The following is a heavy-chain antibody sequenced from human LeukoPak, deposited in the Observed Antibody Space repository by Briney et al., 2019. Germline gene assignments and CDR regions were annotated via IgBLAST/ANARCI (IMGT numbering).Heavy chain of an antibody. V-gene: IGHV3-11*04. CDR2: ISSSGSTI. Sequence: GASLRLSCAATGFTFSEYYISWSRQAPGKKLEWVSYISSSGSTIYHADSVKGRFTISRDNAKKSLYLQINSPRAEHTSVYYCARDWNALAEYWGQGTLVTVS. J-gene: IGHJ4*02. CDR3: ARDWNALAEY. D-gene: IGHD1-1*01. CDR1: GFTFSEYY.